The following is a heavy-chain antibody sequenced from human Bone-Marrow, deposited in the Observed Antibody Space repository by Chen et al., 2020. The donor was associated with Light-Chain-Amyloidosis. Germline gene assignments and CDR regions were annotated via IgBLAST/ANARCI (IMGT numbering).Heavy chain of an antibody. CDR3: AKSLYCGGDCA. V-gene: IGHV4-34*02. J-gene: IGHJ5*02. CDR1: GGSFSDYY. CDR2: IKNCGST. D-gene: IGHD2-21*02. Sequence: QVQLQQWGAGLLRPSETLSLTCAVYGGSFSDYYWSWIRQSPGKGLEWIGEIKNCGSTKYNPSLKSRVSMSLDTSKNQFSLKLSSVTAADTAIYYCAKSLYCGGDCAWGQGTLVTVSS.